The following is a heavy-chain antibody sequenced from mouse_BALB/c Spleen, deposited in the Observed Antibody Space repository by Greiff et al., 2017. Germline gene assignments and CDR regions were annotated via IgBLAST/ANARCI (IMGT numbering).Heavy chain of an antibody. J-gene: IGHJ4*01. Sequence: EVQRVESGGGLVQPGGSRKLSCAASGFTFSSFGMHWVRQAPEKGLEWVAYISSGSSTIYYADTVKGRFTISRDNPKNTLFLQMTSLRSEDTAMYYCAMYDYVYAMDYWGQGTSVTVSS. V-gene: IGHV5-17*02. D-gene: IGHD2-4*01. CDR2: ISSGSSTI. CDR3: AMYDYVYAMDY. CDR1: GFTFSSFG.